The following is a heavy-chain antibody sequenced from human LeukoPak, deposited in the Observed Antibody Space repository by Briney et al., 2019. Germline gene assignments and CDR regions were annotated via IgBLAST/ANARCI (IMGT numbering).Heavy chain of an antibody. Sequence: GGSLRLSCAASGFTFSSYAMHWVRQAPGKGLEYVSAISSNGGSTYYANSVKGRFTISRDNSKNTLYLQMGSLRAEDMAVYYCARDVYNMGDYWGQGTLVTVSS. V-gene: IGHV3-64*01. J-gene: IGHJ4*02. CDR1: GFTFSSYA. D-gene: IGHD1-1*01. CDR2: ISSNGGST. CDR3: ARDVYNMGDY.